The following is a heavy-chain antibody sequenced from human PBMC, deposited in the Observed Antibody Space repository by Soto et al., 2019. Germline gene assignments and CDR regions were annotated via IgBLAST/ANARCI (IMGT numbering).Heavy chain of an antibody. D-gene: IGHD5-12*01. CDR2: IDKAGSSI. CDR3: ARMGVGGYSGYDAPFDF. Sequence: LVESGGGLVKPGGSLRLSCAASGFYFSDYYMTWIRQAPGKGLEWLSYIDKAGSSIYYADSVKGRFTISRDNDKHSVNLEMNSLRVEDTALYFCARMGVGGYSGYDAPFDFWGQGTLVTVSS. J-gene: IGHJ4*02. CDR1: GFYFSDYY. V-gene: IGHV3-11*01.